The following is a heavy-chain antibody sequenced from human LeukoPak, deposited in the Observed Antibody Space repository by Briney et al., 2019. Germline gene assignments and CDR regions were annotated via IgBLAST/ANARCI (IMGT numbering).Heavy chain of an antibody. D-gene: IGHD2-15*01. V-gene: IGHV1-69*01. J-gene: IGHJ5*02. CDR2: IIPIFGTA. CDR3: AREYCSGGSCYSGCDL. Sequence: SVKVSCKASGGTFSSYAISWVRQAPGQGLEWMGGIIPIFGTANYAQKFQGRVTITADESTSTAYMELRSLRSDDTAVYYCAREYCSGGSCYSGCDLWGQGTLVTVSS. CDR1: GGTFSSYA.